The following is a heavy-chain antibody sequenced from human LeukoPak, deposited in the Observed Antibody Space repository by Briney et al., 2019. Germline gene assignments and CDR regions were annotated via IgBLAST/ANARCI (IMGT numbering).Heavy chain of an antibody. CDR1: GNTFSNYD. Sequence: ASVKVSCKASGNTFSNYDVNWVRQATGQRLEWMGWINPNSGGTNYAQKFQGRVTMTRDTSISTAYMELSRLRSDDTAVYYCARDVSDYHILTAYTSDMAYWGQGTLVTVSS. CDR2: INPNSGGT. V-gene: IGHV1-2*02. J-gene: IGHJ4*02. CDR3: ARDVSDYHILTAYTSDMAY. D-gene: IGHD3-9*01.